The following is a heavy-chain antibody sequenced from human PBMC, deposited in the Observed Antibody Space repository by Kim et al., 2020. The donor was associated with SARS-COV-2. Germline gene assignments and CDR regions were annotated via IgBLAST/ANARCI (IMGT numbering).Heavy chain of an antibody. CDR3: VTDWCAGTYYPW. CDR2: IRTKANGGTT. V-gene: IGHV3-49*04. CDR1: GFSFGDYA. Sequence: GGSLRLSCTVSGFSFGDYAMNWVRQAPGKGLEWVGFIRTKANGGTTEFAASVKGRFTISRDDSKSIAYLQMNSLKTEDTAVYYCVTDWCAGTYYPWWGQGTLVTVS. J-gene: IGHJ4*02. D-gene: IGHD3-10*02.